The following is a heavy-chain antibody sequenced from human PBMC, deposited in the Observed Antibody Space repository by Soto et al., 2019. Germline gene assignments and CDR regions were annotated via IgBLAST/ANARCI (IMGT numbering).Heavy chain of an antibody. CDR1: GGTFNDYV. Sequence: SVKVSCKASGGTFNDYVINWLRQAPGQGLEWMAGIIPIFGTPNYAQKFQGRVTITADKSTSTAYMELNSLRSEDTAVYYCEGRCDGTNCLAHFDYWGQGTLVTVSS. CDR2: IIPIFGTP. CDR3: EGRCDGTNCLAHFDY. D-gene: IGHD2-2*01. J-gene: IGHJ4*02. V-gene: IGHV1-69*06.